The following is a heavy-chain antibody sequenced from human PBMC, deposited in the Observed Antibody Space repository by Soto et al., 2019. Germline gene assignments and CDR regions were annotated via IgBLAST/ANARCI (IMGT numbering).Heavy chain of an antibody. CDR2: INHSGST. J-gene: IGHJ4*02. Sequence: QVQLQQWGAGLLKPSETLSLTCAVYGGSFSGYYWTWIRQPPGTGLEWIGEINHSGSTNYNPSLKGRVTISVDTSKDQFSLKLTSVPAADTAVYYCARDKITGLFDYWGQGTRVTVSS. CDR1: GGSFSGYY. V-gene: IGHV4-34*01. D-gene: IGHD2-8*02. CDR3: ARDKITGLFDY.